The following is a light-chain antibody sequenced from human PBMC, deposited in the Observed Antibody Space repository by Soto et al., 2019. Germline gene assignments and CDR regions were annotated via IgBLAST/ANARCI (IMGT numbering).Light chain of an antibody. J-gene: IGKJ5*01. Sequence: EIVLTQSPGTLSLSPGERATLSCRASQSVNSNYLAWHQQKPGQAPRLLIYGVSSRATGIPDRFSGSGSGTDFTLTISRLEPEDFAVYYCQQRSNWLITFGQGTRLEI. CDR1: QSVNSNY. V-gene: IGKV3D-20*02. CDR3: QQRSNWLIT. CDR2: GVS.